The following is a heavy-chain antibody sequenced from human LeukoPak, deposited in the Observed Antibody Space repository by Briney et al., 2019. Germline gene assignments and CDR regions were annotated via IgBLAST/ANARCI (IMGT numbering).Heavy chain of an antibody. J-gene: IGHJ3*02. CDR2: ISWNSGSI. D-gene: IGHD1-26*01. Sequence: PGRSLRLSCAASGFTFDDYAMHWVRQAPGKGLEWVSGISWNSGSIGYADSVKGRFTISRDNAKNSLYLQMNSLRAEDMALYYCANDLYSGSYYGLLAFDIWGQGTMVTVSS. V-gene: IGHV3-9*03. CDR3: ANDLYSGSYYGLLAFDI. CDR1: GFTFDDYA.